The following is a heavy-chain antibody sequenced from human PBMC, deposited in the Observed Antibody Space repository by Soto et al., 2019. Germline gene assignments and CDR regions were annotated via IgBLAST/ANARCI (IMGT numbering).Heavy chain of an antibody. Sequence: ASVKVSGKTSGYNFTNFDINWVRQAPGRGLVWMGWMNPSSGETGSAQNFQGRVTMTRDISTRTFFMQLTSLRSEDTATYYCARLAEYCNGIKCYSNFDFWGRGTQVTVSS. CDR3: ARLAEYCNGIKCYSNFDF. D-gene: IGHD2-15*01. V-gene: IGHV1-8*01. J-gene: IGHJ4*01. CDR2: MNPSSGET. CDR1: GYNFTNFD.